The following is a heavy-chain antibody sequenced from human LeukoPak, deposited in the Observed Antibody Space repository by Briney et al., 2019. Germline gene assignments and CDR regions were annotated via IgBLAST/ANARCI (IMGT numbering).Heavy chain of an antibody. CDR3: ARASWVSTTDAVR. Sequence: AGGSLRLSCAASGFIFSSFAMSWVRQGPARGLEWVSSIRGNGDTFYADSVKGRFTLYSDSSRNTVYFQLNNLRVEDTAIYYCARASWVSTTDAVRWGQGTLVTVSS. V-gene: IGHV3-23*01. CDR2: IRGNGDT. D-gene: IGHD1-14*01. J-gene: IGHJ4*02. CDR1: GFIFSSFA.